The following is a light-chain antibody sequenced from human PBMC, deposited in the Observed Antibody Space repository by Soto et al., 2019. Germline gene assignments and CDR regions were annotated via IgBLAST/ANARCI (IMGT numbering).Light chain of an antibody. CDR2: DAS. Sequence: EIVLTQSPATLPLSPGERATLSCRASQSVSSYLAWYQQKPGQAPRLLIYDASNRATGIPPRFTGSGSGTDFTLTISSLEPEDFAVYYGQQRSNWPLTFGGGNKVEIK. CDR1: QSVSSY. V-gene: IGKV3-11*01. CDR3: QQRSNWPLT. J-gene: IGKJ4*01.